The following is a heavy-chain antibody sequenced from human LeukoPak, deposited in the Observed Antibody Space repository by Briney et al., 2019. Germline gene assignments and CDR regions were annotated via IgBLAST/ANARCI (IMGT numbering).Heavy chain of an antibody. D-gene: IGHD5-12*01. Sequence: GGSLRLSCAASGFTVSSNYMSWVRQAPGKGLEWVSDIYSGGSTYCADSVKGRFTISRDNSKNTLYLQMNSLRAEDTAVYYCARNSGYDHYYFDYWGQGTLVTVSS. CDR3: ARNSGYDHYYFDY. CDR2: IYSGGST. CDR1: GFTVSSNY. V-gene: IGHV3-53*01. J-gene: IGHJ4*02.